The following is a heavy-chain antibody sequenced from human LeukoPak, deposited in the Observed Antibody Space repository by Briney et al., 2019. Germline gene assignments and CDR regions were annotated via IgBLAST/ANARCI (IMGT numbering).Heavy chain of an antibody. CDR1: GFTFSSYS. Sequence: GGSLRLSCAASGFTFSSYSMNWVRQAPGKGLEWVSSVSSSSGHIYYADSVKGRFTISRDNAKNSLYLQMNTLRAEDTAVYYCARDLAHDYWGQGTLVTVSS. J-gene: IGHJ4*02. CDR2: VSSSSGHI. CDR3: ARDLAHDY. V-gene: IGHV3-21*01.